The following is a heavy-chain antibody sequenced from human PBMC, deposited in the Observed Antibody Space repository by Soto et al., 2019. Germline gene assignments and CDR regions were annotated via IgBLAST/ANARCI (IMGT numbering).Heavy chain of an antibody. CDR1: GFTFSSYS. J-gene: IGHJ5*02. CDR2: ISSSSSTI. Sequence: GGSMRLSCAAAGFTFSSYSMNWVRQAPGKGLEWVSYISSSSSTIYYADSVKGRFTISRDNAKNSLYLQMNSLRDEDTAVYYCARDRKAGTTINWFDPWGQGTLVTVSS. CDR3: ARDRKAGTTINWFDP. V-gene: IGHV3-48*02. D-gene: IGHD1-7*01.